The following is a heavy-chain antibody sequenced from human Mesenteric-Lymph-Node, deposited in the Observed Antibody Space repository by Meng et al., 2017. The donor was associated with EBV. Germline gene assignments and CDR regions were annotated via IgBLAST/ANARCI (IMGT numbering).Heavy chain of an antibody. CDR2: IYWDNDR. CDR3: AHRRRHDYRSGWYYDY. Sequence: EASGPTLVKPTPTLTLTCTFPGFSSSTSTVGVGWIRQPPGRALEWLAVIYWDNDRRYNTSLRSRVTITKDTSKNQVVLTMTNMDPVDTATYYCAHRRRHDYRSGWYYDYWGQGTLVTASS. CDR1: GFSSSTSTVG. D-gene: IGHD6-19*01. V-gene: IGHV2-5*02. J-gene: IGHJ4*02.